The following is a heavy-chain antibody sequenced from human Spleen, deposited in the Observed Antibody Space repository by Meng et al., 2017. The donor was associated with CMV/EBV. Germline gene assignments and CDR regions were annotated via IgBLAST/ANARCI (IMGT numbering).Heavy chain of an antibody. J-gene: IGHJ6*02. V-gene: IGHV5-51*01. CDR1: GYGFATYW. CDR2: IYPSDSDT. CDR3: VRYMSRFGMDV. Sequence: GESLKISCKGSGYGFATYWIGWMRQMPGKGLEWMGLIYPSDSDTRYRPSFQGQVTIIADKSINTAYLHWSSLRFSDTAMYYCVRYMSRFGMDVWGQGTTVTVS.